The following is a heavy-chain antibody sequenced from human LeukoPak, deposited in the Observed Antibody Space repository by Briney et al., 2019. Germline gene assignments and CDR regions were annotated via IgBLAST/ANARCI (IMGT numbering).Heavy chain of an antibody. D-gene: IGHD3-16*01. Sequence: PSQTLSLTCTVSDDSISDYYRGWIRQPPGKGLEWIGYFYNSGRSTYNPSLKSRVTISADTSKNHFSLKLNSVTTADTAVYYCTRGAGWLIDYWGQGILVTVSS. J-gene: IGHJ4*02. CDR1: DDSISDYY. CDR3: TRGAGWLIDY. CDR2: FYNSGRS. V-gene: IGHV4-59*01.